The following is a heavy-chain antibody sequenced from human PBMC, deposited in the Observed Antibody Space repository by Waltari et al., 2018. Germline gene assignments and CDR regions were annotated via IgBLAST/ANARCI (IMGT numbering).Heavy chain of an antibody. D-gene: IGHD3-22*01. CDR1: GYAISSGYY. Sequence: QVQLQESGPGLVKPSETLSLTCAVSGYAISSGYYCGWIRHPPGKGLEWIGSIYHSGRTYYNPSLKSRVTISVDTSKNQFSLKLSSVTAADTAVYYCASEGDYYDIGEYFQHWGQGTLVTVSS. CDR2: IYHSGRT. CDR3: ASEGDYYDIGEYFQH. V-gene: IGHV4-38-2*01. J-gene: IGHJ1*01.